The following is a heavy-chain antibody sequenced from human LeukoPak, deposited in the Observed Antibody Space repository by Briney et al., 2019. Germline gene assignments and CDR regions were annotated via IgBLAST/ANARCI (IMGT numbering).Heavy chain of an antibody. Sequence: GGSLRLSCAASGFTFTSYAMSWVRQAPGKGLDWASAISDSGGSTYYADSVKGRFTISRDNSKNTLYLQMDSLTAEDTAVYYCTKGSSGSRPYYFDYWGQGTLVSVSS. J-gene: IGHJ4*02. CDR3: TKGSSGSRPYYFDY. D-gene: IGHD3-22*01. CDR2: ISDSGGST. CDR1: GFTFTSYA. V-gene: IGHV3-23*01.